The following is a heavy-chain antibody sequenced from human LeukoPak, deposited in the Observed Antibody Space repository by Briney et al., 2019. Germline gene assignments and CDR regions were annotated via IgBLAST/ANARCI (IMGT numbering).Heavy chain of an antibody. D-gene: IGHD4-17*01. CDR1: GFSFGSFA. V-gene: IGHV3-30*04. CDR2: ISYDGSNK. CDR3: ARTRFYGDSTDWFDP. J-gene: IGHJ5*02. Sequence: PGGSLRLSCAASGFSFGSFAMSWVRQAPGKGLEWVAVISYDGSNKYYADSVKGRFTISRDNSKNTLNLQMDSLRAEDTALYYCARTRFYGDSTDWFDPWGQGTLVTVSS.